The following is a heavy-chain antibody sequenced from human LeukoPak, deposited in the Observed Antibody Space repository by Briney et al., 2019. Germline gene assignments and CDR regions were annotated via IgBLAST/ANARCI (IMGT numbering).Heavy chain of an antibody. CDR2: IIPIFGTA. V-gene: IGHV1-69*05. CDR3: APTAEAYTSWWRV. Sequence: SVKVSCKASGGTLSSYAISWVRQAPGQGLEWMGGIIPIFGTANYAQKFQGRVTITTDESTSTAYMELSSLRSEDTAVYYCAPTAEAYTSWWRVWGQGTLVTVSS. CDR1: GGTLSSYA. J-gene: IGHJ4*02. D-gene: IGHD3-16*01.